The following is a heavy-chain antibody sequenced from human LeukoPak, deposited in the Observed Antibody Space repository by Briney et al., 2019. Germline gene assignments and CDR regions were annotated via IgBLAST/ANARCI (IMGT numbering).Heavy chain of an antibody. D-gene: IGHD1-14*01. CDR2: IYYSGST. CDR3: ARQLRIGTYYFDY. V-gene: IGHV4-39*01. J-gene: IGHJ4*02. CDR1: GGSISSSSYY. Sequence: SETLSLTCTVSGGSISSSSYYWGWIRQPPGKGLEWIGSIYYSGSTYYNPSLKSRVTISVDTSKNQFSLKLSSVTAADTAVYYCARQLRIGTYYFDYWGQGTLVTVSS.